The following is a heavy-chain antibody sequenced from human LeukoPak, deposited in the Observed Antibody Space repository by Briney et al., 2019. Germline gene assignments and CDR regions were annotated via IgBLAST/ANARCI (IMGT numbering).Heavy chain of an antibody. J-gene: IGHJ4*02. D-gene: IGHD3-9*01. CDR1: GFTFSSYG. CDR2: ISYDGSNK. V-gene: IGHV3-30*18. Sequence: GGSLRLSCAASGFTFSSYGMHWVRQAPGKGLEWVAVISYDGSNKYYADSVKGRFTISRDNSKNTLHLQMNSLRAEDTAVYYCAKTVRYFDWLLSPFDYWGQGTLVTVSS. CDR3: AKTVRYFDWLLSPFDY.